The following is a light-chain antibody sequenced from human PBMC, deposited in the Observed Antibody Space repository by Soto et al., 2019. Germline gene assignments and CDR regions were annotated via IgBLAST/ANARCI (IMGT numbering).Light chain of an antibody. V-gene: IGLV2-8*01. Sequence: QSALTQPPSASGSPGQSVTISCTGTFNDVGGYNYVSWYQQHPGKAPKVIIYEVYKRPSGVPDRFSGSKSGKTASLTVSGLQADDEADYYCSSYTSSSTLVFGGGTKLTVL. CDR2: EVY. J-gene: IGLJ2*01. CDR1: FNDVGGYNY. CDR3: SSYTSSSTLV.